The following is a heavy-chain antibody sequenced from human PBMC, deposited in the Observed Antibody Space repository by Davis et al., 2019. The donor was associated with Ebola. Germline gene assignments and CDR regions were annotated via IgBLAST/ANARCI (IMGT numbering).Heavy chain of an antibody. CDR3: ARGRYPTSSLDY. CDR1: GGSVSSGGYY. V-gene: IGHV4-61*08. CDR2: IYYSGST. Sequence: SETLSLTCTVSGGSVSSGGYYWNWIRQPPGKGLEWIGYIYYSGSTDYSPSLRGRATISLDTSKNQFSLRLTSVTAADTAVYYCARGRYPTSSLDYWGQGTLVTVSS. D-gene: IGHD6-6*01. J-gene: IGHJ4*02.